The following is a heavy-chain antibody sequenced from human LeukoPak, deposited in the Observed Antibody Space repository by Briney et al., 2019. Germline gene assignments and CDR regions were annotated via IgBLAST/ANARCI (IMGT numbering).Heavy chain of an antibody. J-gene: IGHJ4*02. V-gene: IGHV1-24*01. D-gene: IGHD2-2*01. CDR1: GYTLTELS. CDR3: ATDLFYCSSTSCPIDY. Sequence: ASVKVSCKVSGYTLTELSMHWLRQAPGKGLEWMGGFDPEDGETIYAQKFQGRVTMTEDTSTDTAYMELSSLRSEDTAVYCCATDLFYCSSTSCPIDYWGQGTLVTVSS. CDR2: FDPEDGET.